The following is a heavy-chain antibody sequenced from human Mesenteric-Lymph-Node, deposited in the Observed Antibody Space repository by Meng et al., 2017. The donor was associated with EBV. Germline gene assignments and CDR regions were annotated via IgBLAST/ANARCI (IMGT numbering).Heavy chain of an antibody. V-gene: IGHV4-34*01. CDR2: TNHSGYT. J-gene: IGHJ5*02. CDR1: GGVFSGYF. D-gene: IGHD6-6*01. Sequence: QVALAQWRAGLLNPSEPMSLTGACYGGVFSGYFWSWVRQSPGKGLEWIGETNHSGYTSYNPSLKSRVTISPDTSKNQFSLKLSSVTAADTAMYYCARGRIAARSPWFDPWGQGTLVTVSS. CDR3: ARGRIAARSPWFDP.